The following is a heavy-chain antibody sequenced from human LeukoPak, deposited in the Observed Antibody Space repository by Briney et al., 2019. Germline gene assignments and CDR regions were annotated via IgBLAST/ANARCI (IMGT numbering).Heavy chain of an antibody. Sequence: PGGSLRLSCAASGFTFSRNGMSWVRQAPGKGLEWVSGISRSGDSTYYADSVKARITISRDNSKNTLYVQMNSLKAEDTAVYYCAKFVAGAGTGAIDYWGQGTLVTVSS. J-gene: IGHJ4*02. CDR1: GFTFSRNG. CDR3: AKFVAGAGTGAIDY. CDR2: ISRSGDST. V-gene: IGHV3-23*01. D-gene: IGHD6-13*01.